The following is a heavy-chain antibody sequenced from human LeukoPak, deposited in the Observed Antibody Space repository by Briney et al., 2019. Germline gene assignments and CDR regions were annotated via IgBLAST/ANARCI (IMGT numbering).Heavy chain of an antibody. CDR1: GFTFSSYA. D-gene: IGHD3-9*01. CDR2: ISGSGGST. J-gene: IGHJ6*02. CDR3: ARDSEAPGRYGYGMDV. V-gene: IGHV3-23*01. Sequence: GGSLRLSCAASGFTFSSYAMSWVRQAPGKGLEWVSAISGSGGSTYYADSVKGRFTISRDNSKNTLYLQMNSLRAEDTAVYYCARDSEAPGRYGYGMDVWGQGTTVTVSS.